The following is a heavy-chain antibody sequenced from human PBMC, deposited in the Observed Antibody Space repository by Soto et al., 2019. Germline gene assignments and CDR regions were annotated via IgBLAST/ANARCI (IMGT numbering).Heavy chain of an antibody. CDR3: ARDRQSTPWYAADY. CDR1: GFTFSTYA. D-gene: IGHD6-13*01. J-gene: IGHJ4*02. CDR2: ISASGGST. V-gene: IGHV3-23*01. Sequence: PVGSLRLSCAASGFTFSTYAMSWVRQAPGKGLEWVSAISASGGSTYYADSVKGRFTISRDNAKNSLYLQMTSLRDEDTALYYCARDRQSTPWYAADYWGQGSLVTVSS.